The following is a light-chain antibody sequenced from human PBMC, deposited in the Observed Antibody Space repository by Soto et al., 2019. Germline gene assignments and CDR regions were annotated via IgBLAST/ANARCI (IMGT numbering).Light chain of an antibody. CDR2: DAS. CDR1: QRVSTRH. V-gene: IGKV3-20*01. J-gene: IGKJ5*01. Sequence: ESRFKQSPGTLSLSNGERATLSCRAGQRVSTRHLAWYQQKPGQAPRLRIYDASTRATGIPDRFSGSGSGTDFPLTISRREAEDFAVYYRQRDGNSPRHTFGQGTLLEIK. CDR3: QRDGNSPRHT.